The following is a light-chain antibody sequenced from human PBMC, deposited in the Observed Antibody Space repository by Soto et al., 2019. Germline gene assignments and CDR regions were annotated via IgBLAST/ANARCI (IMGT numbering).Light chain of an antibody. CDR3: AAWDDSLNGPV. J-gene: IGLJ2*01. CDR1: SSNIGGHT. CDR2: SNN. V-gene: IGLV1-44*01. Sequence: QSVLTQPPSASGTPGQRVTISCSGSSSNIGGHTVNWYQQLPGTAPKLLIYSNNQRPSGVLDRFSGSKSGTSASLAIRGLQSEDEVDHYCAAWDDSLNGPVFGGGTKVTVL.